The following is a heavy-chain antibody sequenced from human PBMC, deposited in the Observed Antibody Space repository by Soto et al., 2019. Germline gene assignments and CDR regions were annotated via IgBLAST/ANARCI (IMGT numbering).Heavy chain of an antibody. CDR1: GGSISSYY. Sequence: QVQLQESGPGLVKPSETLSLTCTVSGGSISSYYWSWIRQPPGKGLEWIGYIYYSGSTNYNPSLKSRVTISVDTSKNQFSLKLSSVTAADTAVYYCARLRLSGYSGYEYLTAFDIWGQGTMVTVSS. D-gene: IGHD5-12*01. CDR3: ARLRLSGYSGYEYLTAFDI. V-gene: IGHV4-59*08. CDR2: IYYSGST. J-gene: IGHJ3*02.